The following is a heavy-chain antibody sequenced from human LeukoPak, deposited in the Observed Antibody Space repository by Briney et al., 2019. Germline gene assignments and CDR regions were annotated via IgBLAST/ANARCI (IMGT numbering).Heavy chain of an antibody. CDR1: GFTFSGSA. CDR3: ARSDLGS. J-gene: IGHJ4*02. Sequence: QPGGSLRLSCTASGFTFSGSAMHWVRQASGKGLEWVGRIRSKANSYATVYAASVKGRFTIYRDDSKNTAYPQMNSLKTEDTAVYYCARSDLGSWGQGTLVTVSS. D-gene: IGHD3-3*01. V-gene: IGHV3-73*01. CDR2: IRSKANSYAT.